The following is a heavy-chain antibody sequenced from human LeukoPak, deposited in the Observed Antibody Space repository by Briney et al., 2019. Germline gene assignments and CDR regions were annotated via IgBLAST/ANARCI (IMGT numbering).Heavy chain of an antibody. D-gene: IGHD3-22*01. Sequence: GASVKVSCKVSGYTLTELSMHWVRQAPGKGLEWMGGFDPEDGETIYAQKFQGRVTMTEDTSTDTAYMELSSLRSEDTAVYYCATGYYDRSGYSYQFDPWGQGTLVTVSS. J-gene: IGHJ5*02. V-gene: IGHV1-24*01. CDR2: FDPEDGET. CDR1: GYTLTELS. CDR3: ATGYYDRSGYSYQFDP.